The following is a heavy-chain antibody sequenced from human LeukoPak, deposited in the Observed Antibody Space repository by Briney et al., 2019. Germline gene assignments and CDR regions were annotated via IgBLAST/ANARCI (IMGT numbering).Heavy chain of an antibody. Sequence: PGGSLRLSCAASGFTFSSYSMNWVRQAPGKGLEWVSSISSSSYIYYADSVKGRFTISRDNAKNSLYLQMISLRAEDTAVYYCARVLLGGGDYWGQGTLVTVSS. D-gene: IGHD3-16*01. CDR2: ISSSSYI. CDR3: ARVLLGGGDY. J-gene: IGHJ4*02. CDR1: GFTFSSYS. V-gene: IGHV3-21*01.